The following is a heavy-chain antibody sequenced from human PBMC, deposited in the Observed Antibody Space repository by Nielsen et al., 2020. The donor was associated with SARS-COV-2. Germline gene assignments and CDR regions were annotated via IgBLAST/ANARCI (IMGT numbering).Heavy chain of an antibody. D-gene: IGHD1-26*01. J-gene: IGHJ4*02. V-gene: IGHV4-4*02. CDR3: ARGIVGATLGSDGGHFDY. Sequence: SETLSLTCAVSGGSISSSNWWSWVRQPPGQGLEWIGEIYHSGSTNYNPSLKSRVTISVDTSKNQFSLKLSSVTAADTAVYYCARGIVGATLGSDGGHFDYWGQGTLVTVSS. CDR2: IYHSGST. CDR1: GGSISSSNW.